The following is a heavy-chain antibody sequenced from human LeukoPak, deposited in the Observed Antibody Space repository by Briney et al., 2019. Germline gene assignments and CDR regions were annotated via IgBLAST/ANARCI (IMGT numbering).Heavy chain of an antibody. CDR3: ARDNPYDYVWGSYRYTGGDYGMDV. V-gene: IGHV3-74*01. CDR1: GITFGNNW. CDR2: INSDGGGA. Sequence: GGSLRLSCAASGITFGNNWMHWVRQGPGKGLVWISRINSDGGGAIYADSVKGRFTVSRDNAKNTLYLQMNSLRAEDTAVYYCARDNPYDYVWGSYRYTGGDYGMDVWGKGTTVTVSS. D-gene: IGHD3-16*02. J-gene: IGHJ6*04.